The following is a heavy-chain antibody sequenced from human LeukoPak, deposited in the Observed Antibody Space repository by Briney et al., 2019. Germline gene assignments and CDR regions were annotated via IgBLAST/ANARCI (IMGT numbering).Heavy chain of an antibody. CDR3: VRNSSLVSASGKRNWFDP. Sequence: TSETLSLTCTVSGVSIISLTDYWGWIRQPPGKGLEWIGSLYYSGSTHYNPSLKSRVTMSIDTSTNQFSLSLRSVTAADTAVYYCVRNSSLVSASGKRNWFDPWGQGTLVIVSA. J-gene: IGHJ5*02. D-gene: IGHD2-21*02. CDR1: GVSIISLTDY. CDR2: LYYSGST. V-gene: IGHV4-39*07.